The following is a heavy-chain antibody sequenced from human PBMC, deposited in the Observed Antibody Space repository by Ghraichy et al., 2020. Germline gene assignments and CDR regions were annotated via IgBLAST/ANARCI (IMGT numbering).Heavy chain of an antibody. J-gene: IGHJ3*02. CDR2: IYYSGST. V-gene: IGHV4-39*01. CDR1: DGSISSSNYY. CDR3: SGSSGYYKDAFDI. Sequence: SETLSLTCTVSDGSISSSNYYWGWIRQPPGKGLEWMGRIYYSGSTYYNPSLKSRVTISVDTSKNQFSLKLSSVTAADTAVYYCSGSSGYYKDAFDIWGQGTMITVYS. D-gene: IGHD3-22*01.